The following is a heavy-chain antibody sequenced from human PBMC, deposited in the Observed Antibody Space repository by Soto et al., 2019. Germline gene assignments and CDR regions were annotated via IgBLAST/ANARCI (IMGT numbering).Heavy chain of an antibody. CDR1: GGSIRSPNFS. D-gene: IGHD6-19*01. V-gene: IGHV4-31*03. CDR2: IYYNGTT. CDR3: ARDSDPAVAIDYYGMDV. J-gene: IGHJ6*02. Sequence: TLSLTCTVIGGSIRSPNFSWSWIRQHPGKGPEWIGNIYYNGTTTYSPSLESRLTISLDPSKNQFSLTLKSVTAADTAVYYCARDSDPAVAIDYYGMDVWGQGTTVTV.